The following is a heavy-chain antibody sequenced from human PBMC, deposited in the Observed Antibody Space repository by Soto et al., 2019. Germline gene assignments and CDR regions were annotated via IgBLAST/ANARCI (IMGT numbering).Heavy chain of an antibody. V-gene: IGHV4-31*03. CDR1: GGAISSGGYY. D-gene: IGHD2-2*01. J-gene: IGHJ5*02. CDR3: ARFRVIQLLGSFDP. Sequence: QVQLQESGPGLVKPSQTLSLTCTVSGGAISSGGYYWSWIRQHPGKGLEWIGNIDHSGTTYYNPSLTSRVTISVDPSKNPFALKLTSLTAPHPAVYYCARFRVIQLLGSFDPSGQRTLVTLSS. CDR2: IDHSGTT.